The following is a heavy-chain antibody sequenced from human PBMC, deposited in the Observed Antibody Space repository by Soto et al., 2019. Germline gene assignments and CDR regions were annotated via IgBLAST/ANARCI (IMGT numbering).Heavy chain of an antibody. V-gene: IGHV2-5*02. CDR1: GFSLSTKGVG. CDR2: IYWDDDN. Sequence: SGPTLVNPTPTLTLTCNFSGFSLSTKGVGVGWIRQPPGKALEWLGIIYWDDDNRYRPSLNNRLTITKDTSKNQLVLTMTTVDTVDTGTYFCAHLYAESGYDWRYDPWGQGTRVTVSS. D-gene: IGHD5-12*01. J-gene: IGHJ5*02. CDR3: AHLYAESGYDWRYDP.